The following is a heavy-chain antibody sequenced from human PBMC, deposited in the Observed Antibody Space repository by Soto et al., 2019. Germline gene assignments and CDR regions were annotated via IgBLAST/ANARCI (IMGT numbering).Heavy chain of an antibody. V-gene: IGHV3-48*01. D-gene: IGHD6-6*01. J-gene: IGHJ4*02. CDR1: GFTFSSYS. Sequence: EVQLVESGGGLVQPGGSLRLSCAASGFTFSSYSMNWVRQAPGKGLEWVSYISSSSSTIYYADSVKGRFTISRDNAKNLLYLQMNSLRAEDTAVYYCARDLDSSSFECYFDYWGQGTLVTVSS. CDR2: ISSSSSTI. CDR3: ARDLDSSSFECYFDY.